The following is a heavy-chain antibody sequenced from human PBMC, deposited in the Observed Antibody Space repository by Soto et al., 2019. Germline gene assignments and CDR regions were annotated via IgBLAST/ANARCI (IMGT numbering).Heavy chain of an antibody. J-gene: IGHJ4*02. Sequence: QVQLVESGGGVVQPGRSLRLSCAASGFTFSSYGMHWVRQAPGKGLEWVAVIRYDGSNKYYADSVKGRFTISRDNSKNTLYLQMNSLRAEDTAVYYCARDRENYGYFDYWGQGTLVTVSS. CDR2: IRYDGSNK. CDR1: GFTFSSYG. D-gene: IGHD1-7*01. CDR3: ARDRENYGYFDY. V-gene: IGHV3-33*01.